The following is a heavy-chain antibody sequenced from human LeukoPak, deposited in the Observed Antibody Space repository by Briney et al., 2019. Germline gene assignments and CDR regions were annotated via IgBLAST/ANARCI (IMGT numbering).Heavy chain of an antibody. CDR2: IQSDGTNK. CDR3: PKGGDRGVIDY. Sequence: GGSLRLSCAASGFTFSTYGMHWVREAPGKGLEWGAFIQSDGTNKYYADSVKGRFTISRDNSKNTLHLQMNSLRVEDTAVYYCPKGGDRGVIDYWGQGTLVTVSS. V-gene: IGHV3-30*02. J-gene: IGHJ4*02. D-gene: IGHD3-10*01. CDR1: GFTFSTYG.